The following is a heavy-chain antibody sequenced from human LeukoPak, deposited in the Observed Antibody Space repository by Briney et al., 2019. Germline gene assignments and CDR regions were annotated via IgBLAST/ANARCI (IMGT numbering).Heavy chain of an antibody. V-gene: IGHV3-7*01. Sequence: GGSLRLSCEGSGFSFGHYWMAWVRQAPGKGLEWVAIIRPDANDGSYVDSVKGRFTISRDNAKNSLYLQLHSLRAEDTAVYFCARADWGSIDYWGQGALVTVSS. D-gene: IGHD7-27*01. CDR3: ARADWGSIDY. CDR1: GFSFGHYW. CDR2: IRPDANDG. J-gene: IGHJ4*02.